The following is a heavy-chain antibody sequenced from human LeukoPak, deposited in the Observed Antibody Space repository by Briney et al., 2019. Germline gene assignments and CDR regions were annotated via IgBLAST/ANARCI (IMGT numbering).Heavy chain of an antibody. Sequence: SETLSLTCTVSGGSISSGDYYWSWIRQPPGKGLEWIGYIYYSGSTYYNPSLRSRVTISVDTSKNQFSLKLSSVTAADTAVYYCARRFIVVDDAFDIWGQGTMVTVSS. V-gene: IGHV4-30-4*01. J-gene: IGHJ3*02. CDR3: ARRFIVVDDAFDI. CDR2: IYYSGST. CDR1: GGSISSGDYY. D-gene: IGHD2-15*01.